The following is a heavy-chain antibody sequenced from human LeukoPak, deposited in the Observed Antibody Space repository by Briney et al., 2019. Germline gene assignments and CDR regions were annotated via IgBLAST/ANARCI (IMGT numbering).Heavy chain of an antibody. V-gene: IGHV3-21*01. Sequence: GGSLRLSCAASGFTFSSHSMTWVRQAPGKGLEWVSSISTSSSYIYYADSVKGRFTISRDNSKNTLYLQMNNMRTEDTAVYYCAREALEWSPPDIWGQGTTVTVSS. CDR1: GFTFSSHS. J-gene: IGHJ3*02. CDR2: ISTSSSYI. CDR3: AREALEWSPPDI. D-gene: IGHD3-3*01.